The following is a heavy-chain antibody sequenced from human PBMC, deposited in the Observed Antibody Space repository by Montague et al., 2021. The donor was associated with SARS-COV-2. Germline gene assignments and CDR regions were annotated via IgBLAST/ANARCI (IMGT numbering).Heavy chain of an antibody. CDR3: TRSLVDIISTISGYFDF. Sequence: SLRLSCAASGFNFGEFGISWVRQAPGQGPEWIGFIRRKTYGGTAEYAASVKGRFTISRDDSKNIAYLQMDSLKIDDTATYYCTRSLVDIISTISGYFDFWGQGVLVTVSS. D-gene: IGHD5/OR15-5a*01. J-gene: IGHJ5*01. V-gene: IGHV3-49*04. CDR2: IRRKTYGGTA. CDR1: GFNFGEFG.